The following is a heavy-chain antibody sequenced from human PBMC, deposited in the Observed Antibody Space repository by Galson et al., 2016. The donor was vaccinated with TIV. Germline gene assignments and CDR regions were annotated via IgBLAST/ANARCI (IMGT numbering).Heavy chain of an antibody. CDR2: IDWDDDK. CDR1: GFSLSTSGMC. CDR3: AGSLFSDYSGYWVDH. V-gene: IGHV2-70*11. Sequence: PALVKPTQTLTLTCAFSGFSLSTSGMCVSWIRQPPGKALEWLARIDWDDDKNYSPFLKTRLTISKDTSKNQVVLTMSSMDPVDTATYYCAGSLFSDYSGYWVDHWGQGTLVTVSS. J-gene: IGHJ4*02. D-gene: IGHD3-22*01.